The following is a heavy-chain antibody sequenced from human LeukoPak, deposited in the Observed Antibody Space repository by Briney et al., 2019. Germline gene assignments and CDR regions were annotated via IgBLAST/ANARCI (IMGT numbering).Heavy chain of an antibody. CDR1: GFTFSSYA. D-gene: IGHD5-18*01. CDR2: IKQDGSEK. J-gene: IGHJ4*02. V-gene: IGHV3-7*01. CDR3: ARDTGGGYSCYDC. Sequence: PGGSLRLSCAASGFTFSSYAISWVRQAPGKGLEWVANIKQDGSEKYYVDSVKGRFTISRDNAKNSLYLQMNSLRAEDTAVYYCARDTGGGYSCYDCWGQGTLVTVSS.